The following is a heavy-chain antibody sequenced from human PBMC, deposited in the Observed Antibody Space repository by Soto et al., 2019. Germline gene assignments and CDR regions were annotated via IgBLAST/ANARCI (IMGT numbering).Heavy chain of an antibody. CDR1: GFTFGNYA. CDR2: ITGRGADT. CDR3: ASDSSGWHDASDI. Sequence: EVQLVESGGGSVQPGGSLRLSCGASGFTFGNYALSWVRQAPGRGLEWVSTITGRGADTFYADSVKGRFTISRDNSKNMLYLQMNSLRAEDTDKYYCASDSSGWHDASDIWGQGTMVTVSS. D-gene: IGHD6-19*01. J-gene: IGHJ3*02. V-gene: IGHV3-23*04.